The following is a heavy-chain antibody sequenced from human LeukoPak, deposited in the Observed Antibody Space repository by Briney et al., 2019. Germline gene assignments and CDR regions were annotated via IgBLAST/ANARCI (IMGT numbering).Heavy chain of an antibody. V-gene: IGHV3-30*02. CDR2: IRYDGSNK. J-gene: IGHJ4*02. CDR3: ARVGEKAFRLWTEIDY. Sequence: PGGSLRLSCAASGFTFSSYGMHWVRQAPGKGLEWVAFIRYDGSNKYYADSVKGRFTISRDNAKNSLYLQVNSLRAEDTAVYYCARVGEKAFRLWTEIDYWGQGTLVTVSS. D-gene: IGHD5-24*01. CDR1: GFTFSSYG.